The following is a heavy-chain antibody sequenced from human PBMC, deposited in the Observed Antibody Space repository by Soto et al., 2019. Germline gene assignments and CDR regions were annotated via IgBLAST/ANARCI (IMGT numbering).Heavy chain of an antibody. CDR1: GCDFTAYA. D-gene: IGHD6-13*01. V-gene: IGHV1-8*02. J-gene: IGHJ6*02. CDR3: GRGPSPRAPAGGTPYYFAMDV. CDR2: MNPINGAT. Sequence: ASVKASCKASGCDFTAYATNWARQASGQGLEWMGWMNPINGATGSARRFQGRVSMTRNTATGTAYLELTSLRSDDSAVYYCGRGPSPRAPAGGTPYYFAMDVWGQGTTVTVSS.